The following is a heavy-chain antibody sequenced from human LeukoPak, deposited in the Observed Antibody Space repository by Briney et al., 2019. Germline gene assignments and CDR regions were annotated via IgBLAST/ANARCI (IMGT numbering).Heavy chain of an antibody. CDR1: GFTFDDYA. CDR2: ISWNSGSI. D-gene: IGHD1-26*01. V-gene: IGHV3-9*03. J-gene: IGHJ3*02. CDR3: AKGEGSYYVGGDAFDI. Sequence: PGRSLRLSCAASGFTFDDYAMHWVRQAPGKGLEWVSGISWNSGSIGYADSVKGRFTISRDNAKNSLYLQMNSLRAEDMALYYCAKGEGSYYVGGDAFDIWGQGTMVTVSS.